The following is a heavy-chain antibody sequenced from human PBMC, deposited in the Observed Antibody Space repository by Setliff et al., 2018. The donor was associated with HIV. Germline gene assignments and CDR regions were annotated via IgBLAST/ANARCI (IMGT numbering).Heavy chain of an antibody. CDR1: GYIFTVYL. CDR3: ARQHYFDSGGLGAFDI. J-gene: IGHJ3*02. V-gene: IGHV1-2*02. Sequence: ASVKVSCKASGYIFTVYLMHWVRQAPGQGLEWMGWINPNSGDTKYSQHFEGRVTMTRDPSISTAYMELNRLRSDDTAVYYCARQHYFDSGGLGAFDIWGQGTMVTVSS. D-gene: IGHD3-22*01. CDR2: INPNSGDT.